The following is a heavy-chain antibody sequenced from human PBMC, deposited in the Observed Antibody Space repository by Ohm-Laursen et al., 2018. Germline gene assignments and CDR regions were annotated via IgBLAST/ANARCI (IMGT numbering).Heavy chain of an antibody. D-gene: IGHD2-15*01. V-gene: IGHV4-34*01. CDR1: GGSFSGYY. Sequence: PSETLSLTCAVYGGSFSGYYWSWIRQPPGKGLEWIGEINHSGSTNYNPSLKSRVTISVDTSKNQFSLKLSSVTAADTAVYYCASNSGGHCSGGSCFNWFDPWGQGTLVTVSS. CDR3: ASNSGGHCSGGSCFNWFDP. J-gene: IGHJ5*02. CDR2: INHSGST.